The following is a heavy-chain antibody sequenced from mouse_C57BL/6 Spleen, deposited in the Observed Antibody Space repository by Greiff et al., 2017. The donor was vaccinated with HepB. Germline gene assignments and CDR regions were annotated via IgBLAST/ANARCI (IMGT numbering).Heavy chain of an antibody. CDR2: IDPSDSYT. D-gene: IGHD1-1*01. CDR1: GYTFTSYW. J-gene: IGHJ3*01. Sequence: QVQLQQSGAELVKPGASVKLSCKASGYTFTSYWMQWVKQRPGQGLEWIGEIDPSDSYTNYNQKFKGKATLTVDTSSSTAYMQLSSLTSEDSAVYYCARRVYYGSSFFAYWGQGTLVTVSA. CDR3: ARRVYYGSSFFAY. V-gene: IGHV1-50*01.